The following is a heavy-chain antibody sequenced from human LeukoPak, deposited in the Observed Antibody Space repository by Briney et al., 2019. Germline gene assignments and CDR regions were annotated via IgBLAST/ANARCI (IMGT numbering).Heavy chain of an antibody. CDR1: DDSISDYY. D-gene: IGHD3-16*01. J-gene: IGHJ4*02. Sequence: NPSETLSLTCTVSDDSISDYYRGWIRQPPGKGLEWIGYFHNSGTSTHNPSLKSRVTISADTSKNQFSLKLNSLTTADTAVYYCTRGAGWLIDYWGQGILVTVSS. CDR2: FHNSGTS. CDR3: TRGAGWLIDY. V-gene: IGHV4-59*01.